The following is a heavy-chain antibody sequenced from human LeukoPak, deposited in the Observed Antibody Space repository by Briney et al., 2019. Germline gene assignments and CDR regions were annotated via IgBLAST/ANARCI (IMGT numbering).Heavy chain of an antibody. CDR1: GFTFSNYA. CDR2: ISGSGVTT. V-gene: IGHV3-23*01. Sequence: GGSLRLSCAASGFTFSNYAMSWVRQAPGKGLEWVSTISGSGVTTYYVDSVKGRFTISRDNSKNTLYLQMNSLRAKDTAIFYCAKESPHFDYWGQGTLVTVSS. CDR3: AKESPHFDY. J-gene: IGHJ4*02.